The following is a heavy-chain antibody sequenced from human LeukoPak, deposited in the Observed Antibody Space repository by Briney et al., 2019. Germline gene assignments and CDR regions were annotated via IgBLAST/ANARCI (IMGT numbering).Heavy chain of an antibody. D-gene: IGHD6-13*01. Sequence: GGSLRLSCTASGFTFSNHGMHWVRQAPGKGLEWVAFIRYDGSNKYYADSVKGRFTISRDNSKNTLYLQMNSLRAEDTAVYYCAKGKQQLVDYWGQGTLVTVSS. CDR1: GFTFSNHG. CDR2: IRYDGSNK. J-gene: IGHJ4*02. V-gene: IGHV3-30*02. CDR3: AKGKQQLVDY.